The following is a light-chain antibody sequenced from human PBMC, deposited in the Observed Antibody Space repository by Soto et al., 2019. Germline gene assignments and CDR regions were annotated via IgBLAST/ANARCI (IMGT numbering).Light chain of an antibody. CDR1: EFLSSSY. V-gene: IGKV3-20*01. Sequence: EIVLTQSPGTLSLSPGERATLYCRASEFLSSSYLVWYQQKPGQAPRLLIYAASRRASGIPDRFSGSGSATEYTLTINPLEPEDFAVYYCQQQGTFGQGNKLEIK. CDR2: AAS. CDR3: QQQGT. J-gene: IGKJ2*01.